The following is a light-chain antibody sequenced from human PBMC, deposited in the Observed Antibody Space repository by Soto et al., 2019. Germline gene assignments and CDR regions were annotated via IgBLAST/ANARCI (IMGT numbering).Light chain of an antibody. CDR1: SSDVGGYNH. Sequence: QSALTQPASVSGSPGQSITISCTGTSSDVGGYNHVSWYQQHPGKAPKLMIYDVSNRPSGVSNRFSGSKSGNTASLTISGLQAEDEADYYCSSYTSSSTRDVVFGGGTKLTVL. CDR3: SSYTSSSTRDVV. CDR2: DVS. J-gene: IGLJ2*01. V-gene: IGLV2-14*01.